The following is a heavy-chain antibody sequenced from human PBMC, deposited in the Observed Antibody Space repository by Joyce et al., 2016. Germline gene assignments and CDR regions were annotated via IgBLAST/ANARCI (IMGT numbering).Heavy chain of an antibody. J-gene: IGHJ4*02. V-gene: IGHV1-18*01. CDR1: GYIFTNYG. CDR3: ARGSAAMYFKLDH. D-gene: IGHD2-2*01. CDR2: ISAYDGTT. Sequence: QIHLVQSGAEVKKPGASVKVSCKASGYIFTNYGVTWVRQAPGQGLEWMAWISAYDGTTKYRQNLQGRLTLTTERSTNTAYMELRSLTSDDTAVYYCARGSAAMYFKLDHWGQGTLVTVSS.